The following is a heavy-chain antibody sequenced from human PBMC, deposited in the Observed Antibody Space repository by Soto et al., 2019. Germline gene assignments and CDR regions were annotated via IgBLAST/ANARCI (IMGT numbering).Heavy chain of an antibody. Sequence: EVQLLESGGGLVQPGGSLRLSCAASGFTFSSYAMSWVRQAPGKGLEWVSAISGSGGSTYYADSVKGRFTISRDNSKNTLYLQKNSLRAEDTAGYYCGKPPLGVVLQGGFDYWGQGTLVTVSS. CDR3: GKPPLGVVLQGGFDY. V-gene: IGHV3-23*01. CDR1: GFTFSSYA. CDR2: ISGSGGST. J-gene: IGHJ4*02. D-gene: IGHD3-16*01.